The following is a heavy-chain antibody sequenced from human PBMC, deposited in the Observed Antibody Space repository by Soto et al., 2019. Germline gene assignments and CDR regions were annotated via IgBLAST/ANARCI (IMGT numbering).Heavy chain of an antibody. J-gene: IGHJ4*02. D-gene: IGHD1-1*01. V-gene: IGHV4-59*01. CDR2: IYYSGST. CDR3: ATSSTLQLACFFEH. Sequence: PSETLSLTCTVSGGSISSYYWSWIRQPPGKGLEWIGYIYYSGSTNYNPSLKRRVTVSVDTSKNQFSLTLTSVTTADTAMYYCATSSTLQLACFFEHWGQGLLVTVSS. CDR1: GGSISSYY.